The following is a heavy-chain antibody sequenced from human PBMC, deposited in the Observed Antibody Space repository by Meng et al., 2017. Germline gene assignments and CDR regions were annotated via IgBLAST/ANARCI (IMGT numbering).Heavy chain of an antibody. CDR3: ARGVGSGLYFYYFDY. J-gene: IGHJ4*02. CDR1: GCTVSDTY. D-gene: IGHD6-19*01. Sequence: GESLKISCAGSGCTVSDTYMTWVRQAPGKGLEWVSLIQSGGRTYYADSVRGRFTISRDSSKNTLSLQMNSVRAEDTAVYFCARGVGSGLYFYYFDYWGQGTVVTVSS. CDR2: IQSGGRT. V-gene: IGHV3-66*02.